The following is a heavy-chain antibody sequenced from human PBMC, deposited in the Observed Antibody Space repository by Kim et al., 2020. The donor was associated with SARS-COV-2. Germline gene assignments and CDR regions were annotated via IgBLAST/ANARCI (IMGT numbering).Heavy chain of an antibody. CDR1: GFTFSNAG. CDR2: IKSKTGGGTT. J-gene: IGHJ4*02. D-gene: IGHD2-8*01. CDR3: TPDDVASEYQVWRH. Sequence: GGSLRLSCAASGFTFSNAGMSWVRQAPGKGLEWVGRIKSKTGGGTTDYAAPGKGSFTISKDDSKKTLYLQMDRLKTEDSAVYYCTPDDVASEYQVWRHWGQGTLVTVSS. V-gene: IGHV3-15*01.